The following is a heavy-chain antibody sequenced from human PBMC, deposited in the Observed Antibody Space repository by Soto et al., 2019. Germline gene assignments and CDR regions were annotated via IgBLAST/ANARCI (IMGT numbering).Heavy chain of an antibody. J-gene: IGHJ4*02. CDR1: GFTFSSYS. CDR3: ARDARFYYYDSSGYSELDY. D-gene: IGHD3-22*01. V-gene: IGHV3-21*01. Sequence: GGSLRLSCAASGFTFSSYSMNWVRQAPGKGLEWVSSISSSSSYIYYADSVKGRFTISRDNAKNSLYLQMNSLRAEDTAVYYCARDARFYYYDSSGYSELDYWGQGTLVTVSS. CDR2: ISSSSSYI.